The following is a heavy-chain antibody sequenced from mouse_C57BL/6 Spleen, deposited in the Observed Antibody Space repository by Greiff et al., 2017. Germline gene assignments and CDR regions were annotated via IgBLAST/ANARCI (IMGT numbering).Heavy chain of an antibody. V-gene: IGHV1-19*01. CDR3: ARMAYSNYGDWFAY. CDR2: INPYNGGT. D-gene: IGHD2-5*01. CDR1: GYTFTDYY. J-gene: IGHJ3*01. Sequence: EVQLQQSGPVLVKPGASVKMSCKASGYTFTDYYMNWVKQSHGKSLEWIGVINPYNGGTSYNQKFKGKATLTVDKSSSTAYMELNSLTSEDSAVYYCARMAYSNYGDWFAYWGQGTLVTVSA.